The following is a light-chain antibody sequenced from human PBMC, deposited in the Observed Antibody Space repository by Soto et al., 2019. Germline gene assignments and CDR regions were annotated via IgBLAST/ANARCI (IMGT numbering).Light chain of an antibody. CDR3: MQSLQTPWT. V-gene: IGKV2-28*01. J-gene: IGKJ1*01. Sequence: VMTQSPRSLPVTPGEPTSISCRSSQSLLQTDGYSYLDWYLQKPGQSPHLLIYLVSNRASGVPDRFSGSGSGTDFTLKINRVEAEDVGVYYCMQSLQTPWTFGQGTKVEIK. CDR1: QSLLQTDGYSY. CDR2: LVS.